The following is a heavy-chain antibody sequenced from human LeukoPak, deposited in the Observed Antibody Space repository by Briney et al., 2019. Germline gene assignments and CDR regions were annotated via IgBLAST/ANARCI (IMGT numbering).Heavy chain of an antibody. CDR3: ARVRVVPAAIGF. CDR1: GGSISSISYS. J-gene: IGHJ3*01. V-gene: IGHV4-39*07. D-gene: IGHD2-2*01. CDR2: IFFSGST. Sequence: PSETLSLTCTVSGGSISSISYSWGWIPQPPGKGREWIGSIFFSGSTYTNPSLKSRVTISVDTSKNQFSLRLSSVTAADTAVYYCARVRVVPAAIGFWGQGTMVTVSS.